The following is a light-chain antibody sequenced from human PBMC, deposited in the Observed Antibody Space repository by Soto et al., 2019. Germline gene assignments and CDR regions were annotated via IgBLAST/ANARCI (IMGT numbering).Light chain of an antibody. CDR1: QSVSIK. J-gene: IGKJ5*01. CDR3: QQYNNWPPIT. Sequence: PGERAPLSCSASQSVSIKFAWYQQKPGQAPRLLIYDTSTRATGIPARFSGSGSGTEFTLTISSLQSEDFAVYYCQQYNNWPPITFGQGTRLEIK. CDR2: DTS. V-gene: IGKV3-15*01.